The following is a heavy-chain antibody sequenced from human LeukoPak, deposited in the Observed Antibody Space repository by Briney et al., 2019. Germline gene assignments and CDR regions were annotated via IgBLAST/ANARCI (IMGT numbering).Heavy chain of an antibody. J-gene: IGHJ4*02. Sequence: GGSLRLSCAASGSTFSRYWTSWVRQAPGKGLEWVANIKQDGSEKYYVGSVEGRFTISRDNAKNSLYLQMNSLRVEDMAVYYCTREKGNGRSPVDYWGQGTLVTVSS. D-gene: IGHD2-8*01. CDR1: GSTFSRYW. V-gene: IGHV3-7*01. CDR2: IKQDGSEK. CDR3: TREKGNGRSPVDY.